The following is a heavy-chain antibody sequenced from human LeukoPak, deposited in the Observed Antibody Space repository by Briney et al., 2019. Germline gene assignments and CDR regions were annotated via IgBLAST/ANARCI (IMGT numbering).Heavy chain of an antibody. J-gene: IGHJ4*01. CDR3: STDPRLLTY. D-gene: IGHD2-8*01. V-gene: IGHV3-11*01. CDR2: ISPSSHDI. Sequence: GGSLRLSCVVSGFSFSDSYMTWLRQTPGKGLESLAYISPSSHDIYYADPVKGRFTISRDNARTSLYLQMNSLGPDDTALYYCSTDPRLLTYWGHGTLVTVSS. CDR1: GFSFSDSY.